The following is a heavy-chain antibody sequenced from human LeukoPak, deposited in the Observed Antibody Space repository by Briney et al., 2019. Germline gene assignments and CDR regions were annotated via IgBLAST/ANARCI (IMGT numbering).Heavy chain of an antibody. Sequence: GGSLRLSCAASGFTFSSYGMHWVRQAPGKGLEWVAVISYDGSNKYYADSVKGRFTISRDNSKNTLYLQMNSLRAEDTAVYYCAKDRRLAAAGTVTDYWGQGTLVTVSS. V-gene: IGHV3-30*18. CDR2: ISYDGSNK. CDR1: GFTFSSYG. CDR3: AKDRRLAAAGTVTDY. J-gene: IGHJ4*02. D-gene: IGHD6-13*01.